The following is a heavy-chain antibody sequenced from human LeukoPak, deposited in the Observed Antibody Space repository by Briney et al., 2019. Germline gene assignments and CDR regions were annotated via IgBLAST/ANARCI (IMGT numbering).Heavy chain of an antibody. D-gene: IGHD3-3*01. CDR2: VNHSGST. Sequence: PSETLSLTCAVYDGSLNDYYWSWIRQPPGKGLEWIGEVNHSGSTNYNPSLKSRVAISVDTSKNQFSLKLSSVTAADTAVYYCARGNDFWSGFRTYYFDYWGQGTLVTVSS. CDR3: ARGNDFWSGFRTYYFDY. CDR1: DGSLNDYY. J-gene: IGHJ4*02. V-gene: IGHV4-34*01.